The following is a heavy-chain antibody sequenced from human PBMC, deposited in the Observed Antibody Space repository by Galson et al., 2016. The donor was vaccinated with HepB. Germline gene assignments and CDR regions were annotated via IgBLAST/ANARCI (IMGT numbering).Heavy chain of an antibody. CDR1: GFTFKKYG. CDR3: ARDGPNYNYDF. V-gene: IGHV3-48*04. J-gene: IGHJ4*02. Sequence: SLRLSCAASGFTFKKYGFNWVRLTPGKGPEWLSYIESYSKIIRYTDSVRGRFTVSRDNAKNSVYLQLSGLRVEDTAIYYCARDGPNYNYDFWGQGTLVTVFS. CDR2: IESYSKII. D-gene: IGHD5-24*01.